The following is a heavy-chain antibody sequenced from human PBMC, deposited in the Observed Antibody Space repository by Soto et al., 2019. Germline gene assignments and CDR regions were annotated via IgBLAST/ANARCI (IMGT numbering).Heavy chain of an antibody. CDR2: ISGSGGST. CDR1: GFTFSTYT. Sequence: GGSLRLSCAASGFTFSTYTMSWVRQAPGKGLEWVSGISGSGGSTNYADSVKGRFTISRDNSKNMLYLQMNSLRAEDTAVFYCAKDWNHYGGHWGQGTLVTVSS. CDR3: AKDWNHYGGH. V-gene: IGHV3-23*01. D-gene: IGHD4-17*01. J-gene: IGHJ4*02.